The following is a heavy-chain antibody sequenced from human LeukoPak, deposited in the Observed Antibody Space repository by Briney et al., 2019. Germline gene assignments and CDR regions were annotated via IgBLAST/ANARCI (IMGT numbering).Heavy chain of an antibody. J-gene: IGHJ5*02. CDR3: ARGALGYCSGGSCYRKYNWFDP. V-gene: IGHV4-34*01. CDR2: INHSGST. CDR1: GGSFSGYY. Sequence: SETLSLTCAVYGGSFSGYYWSWIRQPPGKGLEWIGEINHSGSTNYNPSLKNRVTISVDTSKNQFSLKLSSVTAADTAVYYCARGALGYCSGGSCYRKYNWFDPWGQGTLVTVSS. D-gene: IGHD2-15*01.